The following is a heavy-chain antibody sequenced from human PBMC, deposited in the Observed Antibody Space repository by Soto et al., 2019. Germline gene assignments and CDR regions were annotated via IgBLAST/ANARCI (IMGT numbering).Heavy chain of an antibody. CDR3: ARDDSSSVYGMHV. CDR2: IYYSGTT. V-gene: IGHV4-59*01. CDR1: GGSISSYY. D-gene: IGHD6-6*01. Sequence: SETLSLTCTVSGGSISSYYWSWIRQPPGKGLEWIGYIYYSGTTNYNPSLKSRVTISVDTSKNQFSLKLGSVTTADTAVYYCARDDSSSVYGMHVCGQGTTVTVSS. J-gene: IGHJ6*02.